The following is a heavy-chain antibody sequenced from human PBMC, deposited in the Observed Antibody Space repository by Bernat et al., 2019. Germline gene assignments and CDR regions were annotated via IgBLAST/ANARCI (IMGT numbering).Heavy chain of an antibody. J-gene: IGHJ6*04. Sequence: QLHLVESGGGVVQPGRSLRLSCAASGFTFSSYGMHWVRQAPGKGLEGVAVISYDGSNKYYADSVKGRFTISRDNSKNTLYLQMNSLRAEDTAVYYCAKTTYYDFWSGYYSPASDYYYGMDVWGEGTTVTVSS. CDR1: GFTFSSYG. CDR3: AKTTYYDFWSGYYSPASDYYYGMDV. V-gene: IGHV3-30*18. CDR2: ISYDGSNK. D-gene: IGHD3-3*01.